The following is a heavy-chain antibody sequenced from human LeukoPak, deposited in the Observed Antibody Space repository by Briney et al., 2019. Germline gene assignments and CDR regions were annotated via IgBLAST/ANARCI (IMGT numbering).Heavy chain of an antibody. CDR1: GGSVSSGSYY. CDR3: ARAPVDYYYYGMDV. CDR2: IYYSGTT. V-gene: IGHV4-61*01. Sequence: SETLSLTCTVSGGSVSSGSYYWSWIRQPPGKGLKWIGYIYYSGTTNYNPSLKSRVIISVDTSKNQFSLKLSSVTAADTAVYYCARAPVDYYYYGMDVWGQGTTVTVSS. J-gene: IGHJ6*02.